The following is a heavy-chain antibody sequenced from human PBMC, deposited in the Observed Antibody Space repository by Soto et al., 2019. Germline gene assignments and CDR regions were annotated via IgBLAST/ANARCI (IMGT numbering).Heavy chain of an antibody. D-gene: IGHD5-18*01. CDR1: GYSFTSYW. J-gene: IGHJ4*02. CDR3: ARMRLPRGYSYGYYFDY. CDR2: IYPGDSDT. Sequence: GESLKISCKGSGYSFTSYWIGWVRQMPGKGLEWMGIIYPGDSDTRYSPSFQGQVTISADKSISTAYLQWSSLKASDTAMYYCARMRLPRGYSYGYYFDYWGQGTLVTVSS. V-gene: IGHV5-51*01.